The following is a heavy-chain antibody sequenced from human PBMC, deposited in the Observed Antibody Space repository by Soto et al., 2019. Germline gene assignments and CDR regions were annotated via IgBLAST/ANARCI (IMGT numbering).Heavy chain of an antibody. Sequence: SVKVSCNASGGTFSNHAISWVRQAPGQGLEWVGGIMPMFPTADYAQRFQGRVTRTRDTSTSTVYSELSSLRSEDTAVYYCARGAVREAPFDPWGQGTLVTVSS. V-gene: IGHV1-69*05. CDR1: GGTFSNHA. J-gene: IGHJ5*02. CDR3: ARGAVREAPFDP. CDR2: IMPMFPTA.